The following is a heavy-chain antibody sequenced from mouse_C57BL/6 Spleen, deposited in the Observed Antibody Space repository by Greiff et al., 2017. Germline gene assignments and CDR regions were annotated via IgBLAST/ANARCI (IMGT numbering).Heavy chain of an antibody. V-gene: IGHV5-17*01. Sequence: DVMLVESGGGLVKPGGSLKLSCAASGFTFSDYGMPWVRQAPEKGLEWVAYISRGSSTIYYTDTVKGRFTISRDNAKNTLFLQMTSLRSEETAMYYCARAPYGYDEYAMDYWGQGASVTVSS. CDR1: GFTFSDYG. CDR3: ARAPYGYDEYAMDY. CDR2: ISRGSSTI. D-gene: IGHD2-2*01. J-gene: IGHJ4*01.